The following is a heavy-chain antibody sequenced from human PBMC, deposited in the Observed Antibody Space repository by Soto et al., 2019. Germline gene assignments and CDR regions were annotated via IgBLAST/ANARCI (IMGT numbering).Heavy chain of an antibody. Sequence: ASVKVSCKASGYTFTSYYMHWVRQAPGQGLEWMGIINPSGGSTSYAQKFQGRVTMTRDTSTSTVYMELSSLRSEDTAVYYCARLSTAYGSGSGGFDYWGQGTLVTVSS. CDR1: GYTFTSYY. J-gene: IGHJ4*02. D-gene: IGHD3-10*01. CDR3: ARLSTAYGSGSGGFDY. V-gene: IGHV1-46*01. CDR2: INPSGGST.